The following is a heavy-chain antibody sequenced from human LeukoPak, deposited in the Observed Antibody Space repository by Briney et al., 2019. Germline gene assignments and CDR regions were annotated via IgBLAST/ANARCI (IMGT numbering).Heavy chain of an antibody. CDR3: ARSHQSITIFGVVITQHFDY. Sequence: GGSLRLSCAASGFTFSSYAMHWVRQAPGKGLEWVAVISYDGSNKYYADSVKGRFTISRDNSKNTLYLQMNSLRAEDTAVYYCARSHQSITIFGVVITQHFDYRGQGTLVTVSS. J-gene: IGHJ4*02. CDR1: GFTFSSYA. D-gene: IGHD3-3*01. CDR2: ISYDGSNK. V-gene: IGHV3-30-3*01.